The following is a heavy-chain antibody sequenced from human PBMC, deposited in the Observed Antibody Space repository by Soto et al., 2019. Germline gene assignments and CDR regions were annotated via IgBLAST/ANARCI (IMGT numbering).Heavy chain of an antibody. CDR3: ARVVEKGSEYRFDS. CDR2: IIPFVRTA. D-gene: IGHD2-15*01. J-gene: IGHJ4*02. CDR1: SGTFDNFA. Sequence: QVLLVQSGSEVKKPGSSVKVSCKASSGTFDNFAVSWVRQAPGQGFEWVGGIIPFVRTANYAQKFQGRVTITADAARHTGLLELRSLTSDGTAVYYCARVVEKGSEYRFDSWGQGTLVTDSS. V-gene: IGHV1-69*01.